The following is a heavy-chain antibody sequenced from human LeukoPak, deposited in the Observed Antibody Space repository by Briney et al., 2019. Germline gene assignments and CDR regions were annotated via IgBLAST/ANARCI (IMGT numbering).Heavy chain of an antibody. CDR1: GFTFSSYG. J-gene: IGHJ3*02. D-gene: IGHD3-10*01. CDR2: ISYDGSNK. V-gene: IGHV3-30*18. CDR3: AKDGLVHFAASRGAFDI. Sequence: PGGSLRLSCAASGFTFSSYGMHWVRQAPGKGLEWVAVISYDGSNKYYADSVKGRFTISRDNSKNTLYLQMNSLRAEDTAVYYCAKDGLVHFAASRGAFDIWGQGTMVTVSS.